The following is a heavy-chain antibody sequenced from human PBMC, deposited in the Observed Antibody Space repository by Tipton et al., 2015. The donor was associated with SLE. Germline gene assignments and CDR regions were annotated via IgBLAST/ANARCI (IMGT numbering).Heavy chain of an antibody. J-gene: IGHJ4*02. Sequence: ADSVKGRFTISRDNSKNTLYLQMNSLRAEDTAVYYCAKDLGYCGGDCYSYYFDYWGQGTLVTVSS. V-gene: IGHV3-23*01. D-gene: IGHD2-21*01. CDR3: AKDLGYCGGDCYSYYFDY.